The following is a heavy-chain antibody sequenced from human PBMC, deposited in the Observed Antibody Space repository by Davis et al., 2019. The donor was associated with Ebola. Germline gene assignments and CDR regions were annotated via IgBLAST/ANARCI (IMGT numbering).Heavy chain of an antibody. CDR1: GFTFSSYS. CDR3: ARDLPDYYYYYGMDV. D-gene: IGHD1-14*01. Sequence: PGGSLRLSCAASGFTFSSYSMNWVRQAPGKGLEWVSSISSSSSYIYYADSVKARFTISRDNAKNSLYLQMNSLRAEDTAVYYCARDLPDYYYYYGMDVWGQGTTVTVSS. CDR2: ISSSSSYI. V-gene: IGHV3-21*01. J-gene: IGHJ6*02.